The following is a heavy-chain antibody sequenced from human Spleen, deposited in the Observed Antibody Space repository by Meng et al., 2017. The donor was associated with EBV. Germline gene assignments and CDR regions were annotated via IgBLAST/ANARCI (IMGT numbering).Heavy chain of an antibody. Sequence: QVHLVQSGAEVKKPGSSVKFSCKTSGGIFNSDAISWVRQAPGQGLEWLGGLIPMFGAPNYAQRFQDRVTIIADASTSTHYMELSSLRFEDTALYYCASESGRGYTPDYWGQGTLVTVSS. CDR1: GGIFNSDA. J-gene: IGHJ4*02. D-gene: IGHD3-10*01. V-gene: IGHV1-69*01. CDR3: ASESGRGYTPDY. CDR2: LIPMFGAP.